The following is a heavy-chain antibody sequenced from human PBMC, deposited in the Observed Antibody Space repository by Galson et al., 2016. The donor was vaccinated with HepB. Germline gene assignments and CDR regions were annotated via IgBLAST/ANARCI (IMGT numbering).Heavy chain of an antibody. Sequence: SLRLSCAASGFTFSSYGMHWVRQAPGKGLEWVAVISYDGDNKFYTDSVKGRFTISGDNSKNTLYLQMNSLRAEDTAVYYCAKGPSEFYDTNGSDFDYWGQGTLVTVSS. J-gene: IGHJ4*02. V-gene: IGHV3-30*18. D-gene: IGHD3-22*01. CDR3: AKGPSEFYDTNGSDFDY. CDR1: GFTFSSYG. CDR2: ISYDGDNK.